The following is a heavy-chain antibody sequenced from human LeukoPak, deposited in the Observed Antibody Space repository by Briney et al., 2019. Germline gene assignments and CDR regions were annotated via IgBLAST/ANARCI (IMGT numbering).Heavy chain of an antibody. Sequence: PGGSLRLSCAASGFTFSSYWMSWVRQAPGKGLEWVANIKQDGSEKYYVDSVKGRFTISRDNAKNSLYLQMNSLRAEDTAVYYCARDSMVRGPSYYYGMDVWGQGTTVTVSS. CDR1: GFTFSSYW. CDR3: ARDSMVRGPSYYYGMDV. D-gene: IGHD3-10*01. V-gene: IGHV3-7*01. CDR2: IKQDGSEK. J-gene: IGHJ6*02.